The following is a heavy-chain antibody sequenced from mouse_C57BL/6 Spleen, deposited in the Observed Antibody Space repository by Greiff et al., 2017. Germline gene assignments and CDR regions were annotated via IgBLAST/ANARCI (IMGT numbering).Heavy chain of an antibody. CDR3: ARAVPTPITTVVEGDY. D-gene: IGHD1-1*01. V-gene: IGHV1-81*01. J-gene: IGHJ2*01. Sequence: QVQLQQSGAELARPGASVKLSCKASGYTFTSYGISWVKQSTGQGLEWIGEIYPRSGNTYYNEKFKGKATLTADKSSSTAYMELRSLTSEDSAVYFCARAVPTPITTVVEGDYWGQGTTLTVSS. CDR2: IYPRSGNT. CDR1: GYTFTSYG.